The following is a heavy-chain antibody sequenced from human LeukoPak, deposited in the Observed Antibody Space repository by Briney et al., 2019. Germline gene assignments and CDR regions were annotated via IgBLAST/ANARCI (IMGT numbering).Heavy chain of an antibody. D-gene: IGHD2-15*01. CDR2: IYYSGSA. CDR1: GGSITNYY. V-gene: IGHV4-59*01. J-gene: IGHJ5*02. CDR3: ARALLSNWFDP. Sequence: SETLSLTCTVSGGSITNYYWSWIRQPPGKGLQWIGYIYYSGSANYNPSLKSRVTISVDTSKNQFSLKLSSVTAADTAVYYCARALLSNWFDPWGQGTLDTVSS.